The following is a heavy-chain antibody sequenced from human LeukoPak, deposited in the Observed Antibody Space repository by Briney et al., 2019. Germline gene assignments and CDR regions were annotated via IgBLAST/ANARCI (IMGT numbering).Heavy chain of an antibody. D-gene: IGHD1/OR15-1a*01. CDR3: VDRPDSNRGPYDY. CDR2: IYSDGST. CDR1: GYTVSDKP. V-gene: IGHV3-66*01. J-gene: IGHJ4*02. Sequence: GGSLRLSCAASGYTVSDKPMTWVRQAAGKGLEWVSVIYSDGSTYYSESVKGRFYISRDNSKNTLYLQMNSLGAEDTAVYYCVDRPDSNRGPYDYWGQGTLVTVSS.